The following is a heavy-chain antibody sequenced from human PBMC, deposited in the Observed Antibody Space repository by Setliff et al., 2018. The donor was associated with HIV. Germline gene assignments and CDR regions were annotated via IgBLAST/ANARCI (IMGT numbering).Heavy chain of an antibody. CDR1: GFTFGSYA. D-gene: IGHD4-4*01. J-gene: IGHJ3*02. CDR2: ISYDGSYK. CDR3: VRDLTTIVTRKVFDI. V-gene: IGHV3-30*04. Sequence: SCAASGFTFGSYAMHWVRQAPGKGLEWVAVISYDGSYKYYADSVKGRFTISRDNSKNTLYVPMNSLRADDTAVYYCVRDLTTIVTRKVFDIWGQGTMVTVSS.